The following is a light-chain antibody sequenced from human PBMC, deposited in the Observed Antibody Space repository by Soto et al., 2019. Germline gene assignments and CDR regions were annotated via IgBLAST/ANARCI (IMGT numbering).Light chain of an antibody. V-gene: IGKV1-5*03. CDR3: QHYNRYSEA. CDR1: QSINSW. Sequence: DIQIARSPYTLTASGGERVTITCRASQSINSWLAWYQQKPGKAPKLLIYKASTLKSGVPSRFSGSGSGTEFTLAFSSLQPDDLATYYCQHYNRYSEAFGQGTKVDIK. J-gene: IGKJ1*01. CDR2: KAS.